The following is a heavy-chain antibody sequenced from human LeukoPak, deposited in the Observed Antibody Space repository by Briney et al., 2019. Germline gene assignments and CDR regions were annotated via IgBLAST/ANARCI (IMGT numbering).Heavy chain of an antibody. CDR2: INSDGGST. J-gene: IGHJ4*02. Sequence: PGGSLRLSCAASGFTFSRYAMHWVRQAPGKGLEYVSAINSDGGSTYYADSVKGRFTISRDNSKNTLYLQMGSLRAEDMAVYYCATWSGFHHVYWGQGTLVTVSS. D-gene: IGHD3-3*01. CDR1: GFTFSRYA. CDR3: ATWSGFHHVY. V-gene: IGHV3-64*02.